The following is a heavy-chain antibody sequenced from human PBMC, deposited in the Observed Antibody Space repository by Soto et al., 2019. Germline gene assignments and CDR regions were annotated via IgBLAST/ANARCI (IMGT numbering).Heavy chain of an antibody. J-gene: IGHJ4*02. CDR3: ARNSGYDYYDSTGIEN. Sequence: PGGSLRLSCAASGFSFSNYAMTWARRAPGKGLEWVSAIGGSGITYYADSVKGRITISRDNSRNTVYLQMNSLRAEDTAVYYCARNSGYDYYDSTGIENWGQGTQVTVS. V-gene: IGHV3-23*01. CDR1: GFSFSNYA. D-gene: IGHD3-22*01. CDR2: IGGSGIT.